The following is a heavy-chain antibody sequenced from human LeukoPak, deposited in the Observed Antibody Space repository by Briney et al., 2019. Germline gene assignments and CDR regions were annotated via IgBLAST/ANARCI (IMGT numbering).Heavy chain of an antibody. CDR3: ARESYSGNPYFDY. Sequence: GSSVTVSCTASGGTFSSYAISWVRQAPGQGLEWMGRIIPILGIANYAQKFQGRVTITADKSTSTAYMELSSLRSEDTAMYYCARESYSGNPYFDYWGQGTLVTVSS. J-gene: IGHJ4*02. D-gene: IGHD4-23*01. CDR1: GGTFSSYA. CDR2: IIPILGIA. V-gene: IGHV1-69*04.